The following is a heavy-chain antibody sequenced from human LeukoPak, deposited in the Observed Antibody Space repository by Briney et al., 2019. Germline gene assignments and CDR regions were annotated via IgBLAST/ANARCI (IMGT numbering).Heavy chain of an antibody. Sequence: PGGFLRLSCAASGFTFSSYSMNWVRQAPGKGLEWVSYISSSSSTIYYADSVKGRFTISRDNAKNSLYLQMNSLRDEDTAVYYCARGVVVVAAREFDYWGQGTLVTVSS. J-gene: IGHJ4*02. D-gene: IGHD2-15*01. CDR2: ISSSSSTI. CDR3: ARGVVVVAAREFDY. CDR1: GFTFSSYS. V-gene: IGHV3-48*02.